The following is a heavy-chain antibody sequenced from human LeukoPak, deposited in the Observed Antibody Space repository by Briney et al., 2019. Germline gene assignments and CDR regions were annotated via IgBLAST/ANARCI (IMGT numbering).Heavy chain of an antibody. V-gene: IGHV4-39*01. CDR3: ARLAWGYYGSGSYYNGYYYYGMDA. J-gene: IGHJ6*02. Sequence: ASETLSLTCTVSGGSISSSSYYWGWIRQPPGKGLEWIGSIYYSGSTYYNPSLKSRVTISVDTSKNQFSLKLSSVTAADTAVYYCARLAWGYYGSGSYYNGYYYYGMDAWGQGTTVTVSS. CDR2: IYYSGST. CDR1: GGSISSSSYY. D-gene: IGHD3-10*01.